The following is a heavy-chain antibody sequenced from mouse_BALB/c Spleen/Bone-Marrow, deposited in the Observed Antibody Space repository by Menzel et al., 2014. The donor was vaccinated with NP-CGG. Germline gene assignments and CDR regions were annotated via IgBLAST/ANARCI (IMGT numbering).Heavy chain of an antibody. J-gene: IGHJ4*01. V-gene: IGHV3-2*02. CDR1: GYSITSDYA. Sequence: EVKLLESGPGLVKPPQSLSLTCTVTGYSITSDYAWNWIRQFPGNKLEWMGYISYSGSTSYNPSLKSRISITRDTSKNQFFLQLNSVTTEDTATYYCARRYYDYDFYAMDYWGQGTSVTVSS. CDR2: ISYSGST. CDR3: ARRYYDYDFYAMDY. D-gene: IGHD2-4*01.